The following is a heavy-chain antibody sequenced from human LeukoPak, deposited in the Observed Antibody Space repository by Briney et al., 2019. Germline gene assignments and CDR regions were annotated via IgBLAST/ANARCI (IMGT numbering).Heavy chain of an antibody. V-gene: IGHV4-39*07. Sequence: SETLSLTCTVSGGSISSSSYYWGWIRQPPGKGLEWIGSIYYSGSTYYNASLKSRVTISVDTSKNQFSLKLSSVTAADTAVYYCARGPYGSGSYFPYYFDYWGQGTLVTASS. D-gene: IGHD3-10*01. CDR1: GGSISSSSYY. J-gene: IGHJ4*02. CDR3: ARGPYGSGSYFPYYFDY. CDR2: IYYSGST.